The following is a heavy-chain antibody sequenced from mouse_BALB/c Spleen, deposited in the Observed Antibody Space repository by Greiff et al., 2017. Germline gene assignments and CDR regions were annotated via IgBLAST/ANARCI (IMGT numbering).Heavy chain of an antibody. CDR1: GFTFTDYY. Sequence: EVKLMESGGGLVQPGGSLRLSCATSGFTFTDYYMSWVRQPPGKALEWLGFIRNKANGYTTEYSASVKGRFTISRDNSQSILYLQMNTLSAEDSATYYCARDSYYAWFAYWGQGTLVTVSA. D-gene: IGHD1-1*01. V-gene: IGHV7-3*02. CDR3: ARDSYYAWFAY. CDR2: IRNKANGYTT. J-gene: IGHJ3*01.